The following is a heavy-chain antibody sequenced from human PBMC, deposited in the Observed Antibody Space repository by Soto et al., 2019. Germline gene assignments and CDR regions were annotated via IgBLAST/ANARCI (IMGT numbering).Heavy chain of an antibody. CDR2: LYYSGST. D-gene: IGHD1-26*01. CDR3: ARPHGGRWSYWYFDL. CDR1: AGSISSSSYY. Sequence: QLQLQESGPGLVKPSETLSLTCTVSAGSISSSSYYWGWIRQPPGKGLEWIGGLYYSGSTYYNPSLMGRVTMAVYTSRDKFALKLSSVTAADTAVDYCARPHGGRWSYWYFDLWGRGPLVTVSS. J-gene: IGHJ2*01. V-gene: IGHV4-39*01.